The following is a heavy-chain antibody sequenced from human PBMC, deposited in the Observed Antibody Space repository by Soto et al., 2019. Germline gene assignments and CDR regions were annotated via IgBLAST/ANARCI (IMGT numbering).Heavy chain of an antibody. Sequence: EVQLVESGGGLVQPGGSLKLSCAASGFTFSGSAMHWVRQASGKGLEWVGRIRSKANSYATAYAASVKGRFTISRDDSRNTAYLQMNSLKTEDTAVYYCTRWDCSGGSCYDSWGQGTLVTVSS. J-gene: IGHJ4*02. V-gene: IGHV3-73*01. CDR2: IRSKANSYAT. CDR1: GFTFSGSA. CDR3: TRWDCSGGSCYDS. D-gene: IGHD2-15*01.